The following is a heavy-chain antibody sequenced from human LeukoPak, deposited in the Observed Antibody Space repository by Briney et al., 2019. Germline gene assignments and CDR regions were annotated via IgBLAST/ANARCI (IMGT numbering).Heavy chain of an antibody. V-gene: IGHV1-46*01. CDR3: AREGRAYRYSSSWYPTPSWFDP. CDR2: INPSGGST. CDR1: GYTFTSYY. D-gene: IGHD6-13*01. Sequence: ASVKVSCKASGYTFTSYYMHWVRQAPGQGLEWMGIINPSGGSTSYAQKFQGRVTMTRDTSTSTVYMELSSLRSEDTAVYYCAREGRAYRYSSSWYPTPSWFDPWGQGTLVTVSS. J-gene: IGHJ5*02.